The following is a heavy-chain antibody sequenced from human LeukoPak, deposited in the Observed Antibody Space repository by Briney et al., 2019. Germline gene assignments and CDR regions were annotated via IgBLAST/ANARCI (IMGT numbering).Heavy chain of an antibody. V-gene: IGHV1-2*02. CDR3: ARSPHILTGENFDY. J-gene: IGHJ4*02. D-gene: IGHD3-9*01. CDR2: INPNHGDT. Sequence: CASVKVSCTASGYTFTGYYMHWVRQAPGQGLEWMGWINPNHGDTNYAQKFQDRVSMTRDTSISTAYMHLSRLRSADTAVYYCARSPHILTGENFDYWGQGTLLTVSS. CDR1: GYTFTGYY.